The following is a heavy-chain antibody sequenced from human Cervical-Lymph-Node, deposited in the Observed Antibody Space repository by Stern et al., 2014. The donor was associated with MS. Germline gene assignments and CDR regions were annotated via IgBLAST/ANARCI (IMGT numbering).Heavy chain of an antibody. CDR1: GFSLSTSGVG. D-gene: IGHD4-11*01. CDR3: AHRRMDYTLFDY. CDR2: IYGDDDK. J-gene: IGHJ4*02. Sequence: QVTLKESGPTLVRPTQTLTLTCTFSGFSLSTSGVGVGWIRQPPGKALEWLALIYGDDDKRYSPSLKTRGTITKDTSKNQVVLTMSNMDPADTAPYYCAHRRMDYTLFDYWGQGTLVTVSS. V-gene: IGHV2-5*02.